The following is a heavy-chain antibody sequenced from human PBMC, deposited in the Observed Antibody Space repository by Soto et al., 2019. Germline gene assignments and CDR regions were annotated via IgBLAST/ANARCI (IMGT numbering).Heavy chain of an antibody. Sequence: QVQLQESGPGLVKPSQTLSLTCTVSGGSISSGGYYWSWIRQHPGKGLEWIGYIYYSGSTYYNPSLKRRVTISVDPSKNQFSLKLSSVTAADTAVYYCARGGYYGSGSPVLDPWGQGTLVTVSS. CDR1: GGSISSGGYY. CDR3: ARGGYYGSGSPVLDP. CDR2: IYYSGST. J-gene: IGHJ5*02. V-gene: IGHV4-31*03. D-gene: IGHD3-10*01.